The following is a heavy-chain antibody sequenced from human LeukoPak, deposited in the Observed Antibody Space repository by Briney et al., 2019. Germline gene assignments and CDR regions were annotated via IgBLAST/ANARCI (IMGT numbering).Heavy chain of an antibody. CDR2: ISDSGGST. CDR3: AKCRGSSWSDYFDY. Sequence: GGSLRLSCAVSGFSLSGYAMSWVRKAPGKGLEWVSAISDSGGSTCYADSVRGRFTISRDNSRNTLYLQMNTLRAEDTAVYYCAKCRGSSWSDYFDYWGQGTLVTVSS. J-gene: IGHJ4*02. CDR1: GFSLSGYA. V-gene: IGHV3-23*01. D-gene: IGHD6-13*01.